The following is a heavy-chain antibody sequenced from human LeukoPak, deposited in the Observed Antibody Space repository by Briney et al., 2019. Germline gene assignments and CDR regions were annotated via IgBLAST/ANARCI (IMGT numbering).Heavy chain of an antibody. CDR3: TRSMVWSDAFDI. CDR2: IRSKANSYAT. V-gene: IGHV3-73*01. CDR1: GFTFSGSA. D-gene: IGHD2-8*01. J-gene: IGHJ3*02. Sequence: PGGSLRLSCAASGFTFSGSAMHWVRQASGKGLEWVGRIRSKANSYATAYAASVKGRFTISGDDSKNTAYLQMNSLKTEDTAVYYCTRSMVWSDAFDIWGQGTMVTVSS.